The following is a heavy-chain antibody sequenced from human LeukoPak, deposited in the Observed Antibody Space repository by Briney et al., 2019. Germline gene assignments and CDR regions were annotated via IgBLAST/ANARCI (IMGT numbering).Heavy chain of an antibody. Sequence: PSETLFLTCTVSGGSISSSSYYWGWIRQPPGKGLEWIGSIYYSGSTYYNPSLKSRVTISVDTSKNQFSLKLSSVTAADTAVYYCARDTLSDPPKYYYDSSGSPFDYWGQGTLVTVSS. V-gene: IGHV4-39*07. J-gene: IGHJ4*02. CDR3: ARDTLSDPPKYYYDSSGSPFDY. D-gene: IGHD3-22*01. CDR1: GGSISSSSYY. CDR2: IYYSGST.